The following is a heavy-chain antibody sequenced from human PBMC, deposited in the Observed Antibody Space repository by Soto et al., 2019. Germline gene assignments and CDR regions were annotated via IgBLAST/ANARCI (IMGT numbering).Heavy chain of an antibody. CDR2: IIPIFGTA. Sequence: SVKVSCKASGGTFSSYAISWVRQAPGQGLEWMGGIIPIFGTANYAQKFQGRVTITADKSTSTAYMELSSLRSEDTAVYYCARRCSGGSCSSGPGWAAFDIWGQGTMVTV. CDR1: GGTFSSYA. CDR3: ARRCSGGSCSSGPGWAAFDI. V-gene: IGHV1-69*06. J-gene: IGHJ3*02. D-gene: IGHD2-15*01.